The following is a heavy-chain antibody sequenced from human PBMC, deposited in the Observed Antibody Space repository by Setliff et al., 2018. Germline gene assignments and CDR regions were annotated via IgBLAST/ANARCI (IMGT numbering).Heavy chain of an antibody. D-gene: IGHD3-22*01. CDR1: GYTFTSYA. V-gene: IGHV1-69*06. CDR2: IIPIFGTA. J-gene: IGHJ4*02. CDR3: ARDRPPYYYDSSGYYYSAGNFDY. Sequence: SVKVSCKASGYTFTSYAISWVRQAPGQGLEWMGRIIPIFGTANYAQKFQGRVTITADKSTSTAYMELSSLRSEDTAVYYCARDRPPYYYDSSGYYYSAGNFDYWGQGTLVTVSS.